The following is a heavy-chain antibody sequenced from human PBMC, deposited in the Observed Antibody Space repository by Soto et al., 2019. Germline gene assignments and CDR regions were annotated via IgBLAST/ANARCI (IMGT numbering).Heavy chain of an antibody. Sequence: EVQLVESGGGLVQPGGSLRLSCAASGFTFSNYDMHWVRQVAGKGLEWVSGLTTAGDTYYPGSVKGRFTISREKAKNSLYLQMNSLSAGDMAVYYCARELHGGSYGMDVWGQGTTVTVSS. CDR3: ARELHGGSYGMDV. CDR2: LTTAGDT. CDR1: GFTFSNYD. V-gene: IGHV3-13*01. J-gene: IGHJ6*02.